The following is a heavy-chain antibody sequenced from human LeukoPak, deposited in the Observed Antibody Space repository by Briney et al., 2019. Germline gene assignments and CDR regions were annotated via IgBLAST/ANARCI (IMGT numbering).Heavy chain of an antibody. CDR3: ARMGVYYDSSGYWGSDYYYYMDV. CDR1: GYSISSGYY. V-gene: IGHV4-38-2*02. CDR2: IYHTGST. J-gene: IGHJ6*03. D-gene: IGHD3-22*01. Sequence: SETLSLTCTVSGYSISSGYYWGWIRQPPGKGLEWIGSIYHTGSTYYNPSLKSRVTISVDTSKNQFSLKLSSVTAADTAVYYCARMGVYYDSSGYWGSDYYYYMDVWGKGTTVTISS.